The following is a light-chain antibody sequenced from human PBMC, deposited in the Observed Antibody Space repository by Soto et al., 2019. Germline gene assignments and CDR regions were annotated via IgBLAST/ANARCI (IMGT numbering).Light chain of an antibody. V-gene: IGKV3-15*01. Sequence: EIVMTQSPAPLSVSPGERATLSCRASQSVSSNLAWYQQTPGQAPRLLIYGASTRATGIPARFSGSGSGTDSTLTISSLQSEDFAVYYCQQYNNWRTFGQGTKVDIK. J-gene: IGKJ1*01. CDR1: QSVSSN. CDR3: QQYNNWRT. CDR2: GAS.